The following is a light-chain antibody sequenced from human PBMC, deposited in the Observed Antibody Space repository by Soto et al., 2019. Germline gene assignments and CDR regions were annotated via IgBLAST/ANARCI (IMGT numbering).Light chain of an antibody. V-gene: IGKV3-15*01. CDR3: QQYNDWPLT. Sequence: EQVMTQSPAALSVSPGERATLSCRASQSVNSNLAWYQQKPGQAPRLLLDGASTTATGIPARVSGSASGTEFTLTISSLQSEDSAVYYCQQYNDWPLTFGGGTKVEVK. CDR2: GAS. J-gene: IGKJ4*01. CDR1: QSVNSN.